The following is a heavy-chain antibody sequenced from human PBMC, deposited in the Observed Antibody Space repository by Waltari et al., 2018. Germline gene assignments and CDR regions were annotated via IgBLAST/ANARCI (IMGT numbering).Heavy chain of an antibody. CDR3: VTGPRDKWVGRYSGEFFHH. CDR2: LFFSGET. CDR1: GGSISTSSYF. J-gene: IGHJ1*01. D-gene: IGHD3-9*01. V-gene: IGHV4-39*02. Sequence: YLQESGPRLVKPSETLSLTCTVFGGSISTSSYFWGWLRQPPGKEPEWLGSLFFSGETDYHPSRKSRVTISTDTSKNQFSLRLDSVTAADTAVYYCVTGPRDKWVGRYSGEFFHHWGPGTLVTVSS.